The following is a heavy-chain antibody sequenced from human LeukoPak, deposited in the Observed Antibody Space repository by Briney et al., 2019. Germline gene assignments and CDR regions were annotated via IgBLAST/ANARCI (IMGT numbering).Heavy chain of an antibody. CDR3: ARGGGYDLTYYYYYYMDV. CDR2: IYYSGST. CDR1: GGSISSSSYY. Sequence: SETLSLTCTVSGGSISSSSYYWGWIRQPPGKGLEWIGSIYYSGSTYYNPSLKSRVTISVDTSKNQFSLKLSSVTAADTAVYYCARGGGYDLTYYYYYYMDVWGKGTTVTVSS. J-gene: IGHJ6*03. V-gene: IGHV4-39*01. D-gene: IGHD5-12*01.